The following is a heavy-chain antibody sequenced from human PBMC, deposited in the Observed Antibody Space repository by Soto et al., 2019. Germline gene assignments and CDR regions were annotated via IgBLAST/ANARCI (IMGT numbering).Heavy chain of an antibody. CDR1: GFTFSSYG. D-gene: IGHD6-25*01. Sequence: GGSLRLSCAASGFTFSSYGMHWVRQAPGKGLEWVAVIWYDGSNKYYADSVKGRFTISRDNSKNTLYLQMNSLRAEDTAVYYCAREKVRDGYLFDYWGQGTRVTVSS. CDR2: IWYDGSNK. J-gene: IGHJ4*02. CDR3: AREKVRDGYLFDY. V-gene: IGHV3-33*01.